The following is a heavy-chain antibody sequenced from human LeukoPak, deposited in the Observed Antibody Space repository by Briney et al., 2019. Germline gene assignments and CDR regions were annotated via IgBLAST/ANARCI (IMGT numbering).Heavy chain of an antibody. V-gene: IGHV3-30-3*01. CDR1: GFTFSSYA. J-gene: IGHJ6*02. D-gene: IGHD3-10*01. Sequence: GGSLRLSCAASGFTFSSYAMHWVRQAPGKGLEWVAVISYDGSNKYYADSVKGRFTISRDNSKNTLYLQMNSLRAEDTAVYYCARDHANVDTMVRGAIKPAVYYYYGMDVWGQGTTVTVSS. CDR3: ARDHANVDTMVRGAIKPAVYYYYGMDV. CDR2: ISYDGSNK.